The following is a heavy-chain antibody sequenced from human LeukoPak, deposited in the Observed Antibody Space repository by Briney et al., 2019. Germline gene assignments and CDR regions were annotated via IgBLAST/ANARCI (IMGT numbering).Heavy chain of an antibody. CDR3: ARDGPAYYDSSGYSDY. CDR2: ISTSGSTI. Sequence: PGGSLRLSCAGSGFTFSSYEMNWVRQAPGKGLEWVSYISTSGSTIYYADSVKGRFTISRDNAKNSLYLQMNSLRAEDTAVYYCARDGPAYYDSSGYSDYWGQGTLVTVSS. D-gene: IGHD3-22*01. J-gene: IGHJ4*02. CDR1: GFTFSSYE. V-gene: IGHV3-48*03.